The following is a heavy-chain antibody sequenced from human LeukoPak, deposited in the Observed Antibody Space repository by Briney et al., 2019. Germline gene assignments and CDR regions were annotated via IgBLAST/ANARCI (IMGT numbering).Heavy chain of an antibody. J-gene: IGHJ4*02. CDR3: ARSSRYSYGRRWFDY. Sequence: SQTLSLTCTVSGGSISSDNYYWSWIRQPAGKGLEWIGRIYRSGSTNYNPSLKSRVTISVDTSKNQFSLKLSFVTAADTAVYYCARSSRYSYGRRWFDYWGQGTMVTVSS. D-gene: IGHD5-18*01. V-gene: IGHV4-61*02. CDR2: IYRSGST. CDR1: GGSISSDNYY.